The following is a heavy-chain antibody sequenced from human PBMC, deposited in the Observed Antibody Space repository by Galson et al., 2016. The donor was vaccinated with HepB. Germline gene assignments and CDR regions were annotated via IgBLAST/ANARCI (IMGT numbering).Heavy chain of an antibody. CDR3: TRSLSRVAAWFHP. V-gene: IGHV3-73*01. J-gene: IGHJ5*02. CDR2: IRSKANSYAT. Sequence: SLRLSCAASGFTFSGSAMHWVRQASGKGLEWVGRIRSKANSYATAYAASVKGRFTISRDDSKNTAYLQMNSLKTEDTAVYYCTRSLSRVAAWFHPWGQGTLGTGSS. D-gene: IGHD1-26*01. CDR1: GFTFSGSA.